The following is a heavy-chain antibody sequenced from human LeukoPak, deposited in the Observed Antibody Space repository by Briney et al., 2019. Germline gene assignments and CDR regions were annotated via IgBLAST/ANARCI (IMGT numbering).Heavy chain of an antibody. J-gene: IGHJ4*02. D-gene: IGHD1-26*01. Sequence: SETLSLTCAVYGGSFSGYYWSWIRQPPGKGLEWIGEINHSGSTNYNPSLKSRVTISVDTSKNQFSLKLSSVTAADTAVYYCARHGVVGATTPFDYWGQGTLVTVSS. CDR1: GGSFSGYY. V-gene: IGHV4-34*01. CDR2: INHSGST. CDR3: ARHGVVGATTPFDY.